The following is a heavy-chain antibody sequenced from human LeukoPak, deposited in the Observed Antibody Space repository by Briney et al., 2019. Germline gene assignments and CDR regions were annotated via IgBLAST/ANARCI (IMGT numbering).Heavy chain of an antibody. V-gene: IGHV3-15*01. J-gene: IGHJ4*02. Sequence: GGSLRLSCAASGFTFTNAWMSWVRQAPGKGLEWVGRIKSKTDGGTTDYAAPVKGRFSISRDDSKNTLYLQMNNLKTEDTAVYYCTTDHSMVPFGGVIGPSPPTFDYWGQGTLVTVSS. D-gene: IGHD3-16*02. CDR2: IKSKTDGGTT. CDR3: TTDHSMVPFGGVIGPSPPTFDY. CDR1: GFTFTNAW.